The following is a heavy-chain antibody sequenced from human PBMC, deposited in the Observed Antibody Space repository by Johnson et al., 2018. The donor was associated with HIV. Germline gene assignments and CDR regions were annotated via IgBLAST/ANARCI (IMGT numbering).Heavy chain of an antibody. CDR2: IKQDGSEK. V-gene: IGHV3-7*02. J-gene: IGHJ3*02. Sequence: VHLVESGGGLVQPGGYLRLSCAASGFTFSSYWMSWVRQAPGKGLEWVANIKQDGSEKYFVDSVKGRFTISRDNSKNTLYLQMNSLRAEDTAVYYCARVEQQLWLRGAFDIWGQGTMVTVSS. D-gene: IGHD5-18*01. CDR3: ARVEQQLWLRGAFDI. CDR1: GFTFSSYW.